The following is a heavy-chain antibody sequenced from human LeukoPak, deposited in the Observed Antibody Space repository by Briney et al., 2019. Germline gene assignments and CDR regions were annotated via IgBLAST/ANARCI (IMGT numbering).Heavy chain of an antibody. CDR2: INHSGST. J-gene: IGHJ5*02. CDR1: GGSFSGYY. CDR3: ARGRPWFDP. Sequence: SETLSLTCGVYGGSFSGYYWSWIRQPPGKGLEWIGEINHSGSTNYNSSLKSRVTISVDTSKNQFSLKLSSVTAADTAMYYCARGRPWFDPWGQGTLVTVSS. D-gene: IGHD6-6*01. V-gene: IGHV4-34*01.